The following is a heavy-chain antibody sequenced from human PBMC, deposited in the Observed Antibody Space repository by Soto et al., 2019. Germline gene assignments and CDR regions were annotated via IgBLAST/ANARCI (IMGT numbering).Heavy chain of an antibody. D-gene: IGHD3-3*01. J-gene: IGHJ6*03. Sequence: EVQLLESGGGLVQPGGSLRLSCAASGFTFSSYAMSWVRQAPGKGLEWVSAISGSGGSTYYADSVKGRFTISRDNSKNTLYLQMNSLRAEDTAVYYCAKDPKTYYDFWSGPRYYYYYMDVWSKGTTVTVSS. V-gene: IGHV3-23*01. CDR3: AKDPKTYYDFWSGPRYYYYYMDV. CDR1: GFTFSSYA. CDR2: ISGSGGST.